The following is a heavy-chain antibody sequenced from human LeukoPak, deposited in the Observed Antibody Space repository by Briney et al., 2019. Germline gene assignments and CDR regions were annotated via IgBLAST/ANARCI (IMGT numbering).Heavy chain of an antibody. CDR1: GFTFSSYS. V-gene: IGHV3-21*01. CDR2: ISSSSSYI. J-gene: IGHJ4*02. Sequence: GGSLRLSCAASGFTFSSYSMNWVRQAPGKGLEWVSSISSSSSYIYYADSVKGRFTISRDNAKNSLYLQMNSLRAEDTTVYYCAGYCSGGSCYDWGQGTLVTVSS. D-gene: IGHD2-15*01. CDR3: AGYCSGGSCYD.